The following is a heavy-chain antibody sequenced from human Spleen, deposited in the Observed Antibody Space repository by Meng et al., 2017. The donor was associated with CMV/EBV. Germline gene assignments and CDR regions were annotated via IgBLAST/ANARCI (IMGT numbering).Heavy chain of an antibody. Sequence: SVKVSCKASGYTFTSYGISWVRQAPGQGLEWMGGIIPTFGTANYAQKFQGRVTIATDESTDAAYMELRSLRSEDTAVYYCARGWEDGDPLTYIFDSWGQGTLVTVSS. D-gene: IGHD4-17*01. CDR1: GYTFTSYG. CDR2: IIPTFGTA. J-gene: IGHJ4*02. V-gene: IGHV1-69*05. CDR3: ARGWEDGDPLTYIFDS.